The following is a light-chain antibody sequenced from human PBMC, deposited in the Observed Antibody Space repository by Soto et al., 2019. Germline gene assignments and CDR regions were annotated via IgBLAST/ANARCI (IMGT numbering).Light chain of an antibody. CDR2: DVF. CDR1: QSVSSY. CDR3: QQRGT. V-gene: IGKV3-11*01. Sequence: EFVLTQSPATLSLSPGERATLSCRASQSVSSYLAWYQQKPGQAPRLLIYDVFNRATGIPARFSGSGSGTDFTLTISSLESEDFAVYYCQQRGTFGGGAKVEIK. J-gene: IGKJ4*01.